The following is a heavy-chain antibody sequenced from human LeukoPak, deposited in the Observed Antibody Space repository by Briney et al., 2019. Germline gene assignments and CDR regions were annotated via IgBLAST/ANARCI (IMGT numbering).Heavy chain of an antibody. V-gene: IGHV3-23*01. CDR2: VNSNDRP. CDR3: AKARAAVVEAAINY. D-gene: IGHD2-15*01. Sequence: GGSLRLSCTASGFNFSNYAMTWVRQAPGKGLEWVSIVNSNDRPYYADSVKGRFTISRDNSKNTLYLQMNTLRVEDTALYYCAKARAAVVEAAINYWGQGILVTVSP. CDR1: GFNFSNYA. J-gene: IGHJ4*02.